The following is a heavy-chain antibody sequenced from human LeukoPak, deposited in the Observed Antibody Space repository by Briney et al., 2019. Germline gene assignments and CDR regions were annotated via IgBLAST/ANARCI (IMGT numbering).Heavy chain of an antibody. J-gene: IGHJ4*02. D-gene: IGHD2-15*01. CDR3: AKEVSRISFFDY. CDR2: ISYDGINK. CDR1: GFTFSYCA. Sequence: GWSLRLSCAASGFTFSYCAMHWVRQAPGKGLEWVALISYDGINKYYADSVKGRFTISRDNSKNTLYLQMNSLGAEDTAVYYCAKEVSRISFFDYWGQGALITVSS. V-gene: IGHV3-30*18.